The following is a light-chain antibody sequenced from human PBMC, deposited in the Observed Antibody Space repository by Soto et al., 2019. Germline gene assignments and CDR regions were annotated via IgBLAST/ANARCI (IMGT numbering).Light chain of an antibody. V-gene: IGKV3-15*01. CDR1: QSVSSN. Sequence: EIVMTQSPATLSVSPGERATLSCRASQSVSSNLAWYQQKRGHAPRLLIYGASTRATGIPARFSGSGSGTEFTLTISSLQSEDFAVYYCQQYNNWPRTFGQGTKVEIK. J-gene: IGKJ1*01. CDR2: GAS. CDR3: QQYNNWPRT.